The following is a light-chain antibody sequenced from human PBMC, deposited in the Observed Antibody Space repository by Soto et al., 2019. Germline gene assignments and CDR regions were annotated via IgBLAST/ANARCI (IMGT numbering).Light chain of an antibody. Sequence: EIVLTKSPGTLSLTQGERATLSCRASQSVSSSYLAWYQQKPGQAPRLLIYGVSTGATGIPDRFSGSGSGTDFTLTISRLEPEDFAVYVCQVYDSSSKTFGQGTKVDIK. CDR2: GVS. CDR3: QVYDSSSKT. V-gene: IGKV3-20*01. CDR1: QSVSSSY. J-gene: IGKJ1*01.